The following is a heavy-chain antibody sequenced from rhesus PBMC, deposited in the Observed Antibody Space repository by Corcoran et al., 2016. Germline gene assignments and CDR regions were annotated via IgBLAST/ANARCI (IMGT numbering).Heavy chain of an antibody. Sequence: EVQLVESGGGLVQPGGSLRLSCTGSGLTFGSYYMYWVRQAPGKGLEWFSAINTGGGSTWYTDSVKGRFTISKEKAKNTLYLQMDSLRAEDTSVYYCARDQQRLVPHDAFDFWGQGLRVTVSS. CDR1: GLTFGSYY. D-gene: IGHD6-31*01. J-gene: IGHJ3*01. CDR3: ARDQQRLVPHDAFDF. CDR2: INTGGGST. V-gene: IGHV3-8*01.